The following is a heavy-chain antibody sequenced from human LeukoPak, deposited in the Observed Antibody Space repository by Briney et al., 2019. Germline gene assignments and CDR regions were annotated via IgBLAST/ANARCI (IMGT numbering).Heavy chain of an antibody. J-gene: IGHJ4*02. CDR1: GFTFSDYA. D-gene: IGHD3-10*01. Sequence: GGSLRLSCAASGFTFSDYAVSWVRQGPGKGLQWVSTISISGDNTYYADSVKGRFTISRDNSKNILYLQMNSLRAEDTGVYYCAKPGYYLGLVVQWGIFDYWGQGTLVTVSS. V-gene: IGHV3-23*01. CDR3: AKPGYYLGLVVQWGIFDY. CDR2: ISISGDNT.